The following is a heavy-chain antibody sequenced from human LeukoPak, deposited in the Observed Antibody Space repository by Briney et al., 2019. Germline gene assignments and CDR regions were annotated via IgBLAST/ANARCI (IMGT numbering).Heavy chain of an antibody. V-gene: IGHV3-48*04. CDR3: ASSCSGGSCYSFYYNMDV. CDR2: ISSSSTI. Sequence: GTSLRLSCAASGFTFSTYGMHWVRQAPGKGLEWVSYISSSSTIYYADSVKGRFTISRDNAKNSLYLQMNSLRAEDTAVYYCASSCSGGSCYSFYYNMDVWGQGTTVTVSS. CDR1: GFTFSTYG. D-gene: IGHD2-15*01. J-gene: IGHJ6*02.